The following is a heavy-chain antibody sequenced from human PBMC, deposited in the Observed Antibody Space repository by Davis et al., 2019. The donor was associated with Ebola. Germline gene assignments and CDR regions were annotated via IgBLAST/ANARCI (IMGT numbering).Heavy chain of an antibody. Sequence: ASVKVSCEASGYTFTGHFINWMRQAPGQGLEWLGRVILKSGATNYAQKFQGRVTMTRDTSISTVYMELSSLRYDDTADYYCARGHNYAHEYWGQGTLVTVSS. CDR2: VILKSGAT. D-gene: IGHD4-11*01. V-gene: IGHV1-2*06. CDR1: GYTFTGHF. J-gene: IGHJ4*02. CDR3: ARGHNYAHEY.